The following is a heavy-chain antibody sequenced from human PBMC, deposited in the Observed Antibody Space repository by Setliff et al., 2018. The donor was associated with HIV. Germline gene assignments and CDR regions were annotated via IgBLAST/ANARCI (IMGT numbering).Heavy chain of an antibody. CDR1: NGSFSGYY. J-gene: IGHJ4*02. CDR2: IYYSGST. Sequence: PSETLSLTCAVYNGSFSGYYWSWIRQPPGKGLEWIGSIYYSGSTYYNPSLKSRVTISVDGSKNQFSLKLKSVTAADTAVYYCARWHPPYGFWEEDYWGQGTLVTVSS. V-gene: IGHV4-34*01. D-gene: IGHD3-10*01. CDR3: ARWHPPYGFWEEDY.